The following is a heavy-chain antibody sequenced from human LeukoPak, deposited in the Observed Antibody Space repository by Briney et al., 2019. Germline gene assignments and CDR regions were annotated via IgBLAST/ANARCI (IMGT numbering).Heavy chain of an antibody. CDR2: IIPIFGTA. CDR3: ARDRSRFAFASRDAFDI. V-gene: IGHV1-69*06. J-gene: IGHJ3*02. Sequence: GASVKVSCKASGGTFSSYAISWVRQAPGQGLEWMGGIIPIFGTANYAQKFQGRVTITADKSTSTAYMELSSLRSEDTAVYYCARDRSRFAFASRDAFDIWGQGTMVTVSS. D-gene: IGHD2-21*01. CDR1: GGTFSSYA.